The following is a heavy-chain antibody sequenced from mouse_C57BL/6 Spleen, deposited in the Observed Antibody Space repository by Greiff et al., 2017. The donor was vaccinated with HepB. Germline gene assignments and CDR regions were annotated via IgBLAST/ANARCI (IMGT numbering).Heavy chain of an antibody. V-gene: IGHV5-6*01. Sequence: EVQLQESGGDLVKPGGSLKLSCAASGFTFSSYGMSWVRQTPDKRLEWVATISSGGSYTYYPDSVKGRFTISRDNAKNTLYLQMSSLKSEDTAMYYCARRGTTVVFDYWGQGTTLTVSS. CDR1: GFTFSSYG. CDR3: ARRGTTVVFDY. J-gene: IGHJ2*01. CDR2: ISSGGSYT. D-gene: IGHD1-1*01.